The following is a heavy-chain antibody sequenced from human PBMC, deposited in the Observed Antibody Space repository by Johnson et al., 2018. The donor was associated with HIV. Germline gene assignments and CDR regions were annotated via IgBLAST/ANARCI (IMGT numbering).Heavy chain of an antibody. Sequence: VQLVESGGGVVQPGRSLRLSCAASGFTFSNYGMSWVRQAPGKGLEWVSGINWNGGNTSYADSVKGRFTISRDNAKNSLYLQMNSLRAEDTALYYCARERSLVRGVMPGAFDIWGQGTMVTVSS. D-gene: IGHD3-10*01. CDR3: ARERSLVRGVMPGAFDI. CDR1: GFTFSNYG. J-gene: IGHJ3*02. CDR2: INWNGGNT. V-gene: IGHV3-20*04.